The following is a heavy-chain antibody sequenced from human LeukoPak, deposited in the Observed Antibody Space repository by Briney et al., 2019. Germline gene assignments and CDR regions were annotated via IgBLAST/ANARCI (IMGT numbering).Heavy chain of an antibody. CDR3: AKHLTATNTYIFFGLDV. J-gene: IGHJ6*02. D-gene: IGHD1-26*01. Sequence: PGGSLRPSCAATGLRFKDYGMHWVRHPTGKALEWVSAINWNGGGTVYADSVKGRFTISRDNAKNSLYLQLSSLRPEDTALYYCAKHLTATNTYIFFGLDVWGQRTSVTVS. V-gene: IGHV3-9*01. CDR1: GLRFKDYG. CDR2: INWNGGGT.